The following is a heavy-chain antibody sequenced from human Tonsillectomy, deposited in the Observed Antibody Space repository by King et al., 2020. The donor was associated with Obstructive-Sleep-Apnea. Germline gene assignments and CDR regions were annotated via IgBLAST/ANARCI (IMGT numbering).Heavy chain of an antibody. CDR3: ARESSSWPYYYSGMDV. J-gene: IGHJ6*02. CDR2: IYSGGST. V-gene: IGHV3-53*04. Sequence: VQLVESGGGLVQPGGSLRLSCAASGFTVSTNSMSWVRQAPGKGLEWVSVIYSGGSTSYADSVKGRFTISRHNSKNTLNRQMNSLRAEDTAVYYCARESSSWPYYYSGMDVWGQGTTVTVSS. D-gene: IGHD6-13*01. CDR1: GFTVSTNS.